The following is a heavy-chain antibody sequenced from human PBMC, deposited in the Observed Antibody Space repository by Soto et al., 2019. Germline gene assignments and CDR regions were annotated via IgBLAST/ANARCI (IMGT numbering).Heavy chain of an antibody. CDR2: ISSSSSTI. CDR3: ARVAGLGPKYYDFWSGTRPYYYYGMDV. CDR1: GFTFSSYS. V-gene: IGHV3-48*02. D-gene: IGHD3-3*01. Sequence: GSLRLSCAASGFTFSSYSMNWVRQAPGKGLEWVSYISSSSSTIYYADSVKGRFTISRDNAKNSLYLQMNSLRDEDTAVYYCARVAGLGPKYYDFWSGTRPYYYYGMDVWGQGTTVTSP. J-gene: IGHJ6*02.